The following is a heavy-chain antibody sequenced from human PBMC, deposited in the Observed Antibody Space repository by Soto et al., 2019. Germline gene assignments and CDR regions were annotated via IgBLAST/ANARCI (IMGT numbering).Heavy chain of an antibody. CDR2: ISPSSNYR. Sequence: PVGSLRLSCAASGFTFSSYNLNWVRQAPGKGLEWVSSISPSSNYRHYADSVKGRFTISRDNAKNSLFLQMDSLRAEDTAVYYCAREFCSGTSCPFYYYSAMDVWGQGTTVTVSS. D-gene: IGHD2-2*01. J-gene: IGHJ6*02. V-gene: IGHV3-21*01. CDR1: GFTFSSYN. CDR3: AREFCSGTSCPFYYYSAMDV.